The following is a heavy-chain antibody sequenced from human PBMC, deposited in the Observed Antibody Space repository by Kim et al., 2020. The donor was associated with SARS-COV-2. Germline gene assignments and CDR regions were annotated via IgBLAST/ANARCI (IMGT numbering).Heavy chain of an antibody. CDR3: ARDRRYSLDY. D-gene: IGHD2-15*01. CDR2: IKEDGTEK. Sequence: GGSLRLSCVVSGFSFTTNWTSWVRQAPGKGLEWVAKIKEDGTEKYYGYSVEGRFTISRDNAKNSLYLQMNSLSAEDTAVYYCARDRRYSLDYWGQGTLVTVSS. V-gene: IGHV3-7*01. CDR1: GFSFTTNW. J-gene: IGHJ4*02.